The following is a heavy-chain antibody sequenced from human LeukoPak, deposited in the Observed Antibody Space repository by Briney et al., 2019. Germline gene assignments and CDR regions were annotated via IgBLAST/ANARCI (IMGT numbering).Heavy chain of an antibody. D-gene: IGHD3-22*01. CDR2: ISGSAGGT. CDR1: GITLSNYG. J-gene: IGHJ4*02. CDR3: AKRGVVIRVILVGFHKEANYFDS. Sequence: GGSLRLSCAVSGITLSNYGMSWVRQAPGKGLEWVAGISGSAGGTYYADSVKGRFTISRDNAKNTLYLQLNNLRAEDTAVYFCAKRGVVIRVILVGFHKEANYFDSWGQGALVIVSS. V-gene: IGHV3-23*01.